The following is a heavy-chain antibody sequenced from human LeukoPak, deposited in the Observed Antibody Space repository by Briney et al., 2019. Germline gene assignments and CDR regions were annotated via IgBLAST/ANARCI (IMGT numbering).Heavy chain of an antibody. Sequence: PGGSLRLSCAASGFTSSSYWMSWVRQAPGKGLEWVANIKQDGSEKYYVDSVKGRFSISRDNAKNSLYLQMNSLRAEDTAVYYCARGIGSGWYGSFVYWGQGTLVTVSS. D-gene: IGHD6-19*01. V-gene: IGHV3-7*03. CDR3: ARGIGSGWYGSFVY. CDR1: GFTSSSYW. CDR2: IKQDGSEK. J-gene: IGHJ4*02.